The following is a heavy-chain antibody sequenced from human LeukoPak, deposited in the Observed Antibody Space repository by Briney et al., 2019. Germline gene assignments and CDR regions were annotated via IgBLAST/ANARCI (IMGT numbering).Heavy chain of an antibody. V-gene: IGHV3-20*04. CDR1: GFTFDDYG. D-gene: IGHD2-2*01. CDR3: ARGAYCSSTSCCLFDY. Sequence: PGGSLRLSCAASGFTFDDYGVSWVRQAPGKGLEWVSGINWNGGSTGYADSVKGRFTISRDNAKNSLYLQMNSLRAEDTALYYCARGAYCSSTSCCLFDYWGQGTLVTVSS. J-gene: IGHJ4*02. CDR2: INWNGGST.